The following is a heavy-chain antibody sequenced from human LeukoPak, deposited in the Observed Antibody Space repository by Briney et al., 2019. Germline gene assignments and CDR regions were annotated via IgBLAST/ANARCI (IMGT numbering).Heavy chain of an antibody. V-gene: IGHV4-59*01. CDR2: IYYSGST. CDR3: ARVQLPATANYLDY. J-gene: IGHJ4*02. Sequence: SETLSLTCTVSGGSISSYYWSWIRQPPGKGLEWIGYIYYSGSTNYNPSLKSRVTISVDTSKNQFSLKLSSVTAADTAVYYCARVQLPATANYLDYWGQGTLVTVSS. D-gene: IGHD2-2*01. CDR1: GGSISSYY.